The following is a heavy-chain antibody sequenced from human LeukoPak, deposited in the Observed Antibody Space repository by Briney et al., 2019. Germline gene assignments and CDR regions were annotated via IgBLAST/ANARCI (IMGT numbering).Heavy chain of an antibody. CDR1: GFTFSSYS. V-gene: IGHV3-21*01. CDR3: ARQEYGARALYYFDY. J-gene: IGHJ4*02. Sequence: GGSLRLSCVASGFTFSSYSMNWVRQAPGKGLEWVSFISSSSSHIYYADSVKGRFTISRDNAKNSLSLQMNSLRAEDTAVYYCARQEYGARALYYFDYWGQGTLVTVSS. CDR2: ISSSSSHI. D-gene: IGHD6-6*01.